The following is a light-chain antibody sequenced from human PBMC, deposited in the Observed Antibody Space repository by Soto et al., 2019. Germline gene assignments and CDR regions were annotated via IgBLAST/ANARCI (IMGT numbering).Light chain of an antibody. V-gene: IGKV3-20*01. CDR1: QSVSSSY. CDR2: GAS. J-gene: IGKJ4*01. Sequence: EIVLTQSPGTLSLSPGERATLSCRASQSVSSSYLAWYQQKPGQAPRLLIYGASSRATGIPDRFSGSGSGTDFSLTISRLEPEDFAVYYCQQYGSSPIFGGGTKVDI. CDR3: QQYGSSPI.